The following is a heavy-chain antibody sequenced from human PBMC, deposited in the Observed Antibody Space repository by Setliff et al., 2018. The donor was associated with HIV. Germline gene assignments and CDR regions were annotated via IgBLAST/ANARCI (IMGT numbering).Heavy chain of an antibody. D-gene: IGHD3-9*01. V-gene: IGHV3-48*01. J-gene: IGHJ6*02. Sequence: GGSLRLSCAASGFTFSSYSMNWVRQTPGKGLEWVSYISSSDTTIYYADSVKGRFTISRDNSKNTLFLQVNSLRAEDTAVYYCARDFRRYFDYYYYGMDVWGQGTTVTVSS. CDR1: GFTFSSYS. CDR2: ISSSDTTI. CDR3: ARDFRRYFDYYYYGMDV.